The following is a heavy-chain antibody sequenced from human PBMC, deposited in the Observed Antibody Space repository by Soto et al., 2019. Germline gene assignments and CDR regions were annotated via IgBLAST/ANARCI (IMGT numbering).Heavy chain of an antibody. V-gene: IGHV1-18*01. CDR1: GYTFRNYI. Sequence: QVQLVQSAGEVKKPGASAIVSCQASGYTFRNYIIAWLRQAPGQGLEWMGWISPYNGNTNYAPQFRGRVTLTTDPSTSAAYMELRNLGSDDAATYYCARYCAGNACYSRHYYAMDVWGQGTTVSVSS. CDR3: ARYCAGNACYSRHYYAMDV. D-gene: IGHD2-21*02. CDR2: ISPYNGNT. J-gene: IGHJ6*02.